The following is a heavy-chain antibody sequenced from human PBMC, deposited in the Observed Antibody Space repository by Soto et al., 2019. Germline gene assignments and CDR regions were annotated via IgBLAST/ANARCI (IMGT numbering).Heavy chain of an antibody. D-gene: IGHD5-12*01. CDR1: GGSISSYY. J-gene: IGHJ4*02. V-gene: IGHV4-59*01. CDR2: IYYSGST. CDR3: ARVAGYSGYDFYFDY. Sequence: SETLSLTCTVSGGSISSYYWSWIRQPPGKGLEWIGYIYYSGSTNYNPSLKSRVTISVDTSKNQFSLKLSSVTAADTAVYYCARVAGYSGYDFYFDYWGQGTLVTVSS.